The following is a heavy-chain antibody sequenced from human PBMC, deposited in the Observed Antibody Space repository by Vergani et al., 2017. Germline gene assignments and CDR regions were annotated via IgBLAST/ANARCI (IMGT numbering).Heavy chain of an antibody. Sequence: EVQLVESGGGLIQPGGSLRLSCAASGFTFSNAWMSWVRQAPGKGLEWVGRIKSKTDGGTTDYAAPVKGRFTISRDDSKNTLYLQMNSLKTEETAVYYCTGTTYYYDSSGYYQFDYWGQGTLVTVSS. CDR1: GFTFSNAW. CDR3: TGTTYYYDSSGYYQFDY. D-gene: IGHD3-22*01. CDR2: IKSKTDGGTT. V-gene: IGHV3-15*01. J-gene: IGHJ4*02.